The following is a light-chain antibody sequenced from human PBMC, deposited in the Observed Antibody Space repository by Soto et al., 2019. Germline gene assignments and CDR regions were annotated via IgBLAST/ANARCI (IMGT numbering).Light chain of an antibody. J-gene: IGKJ1*01. CDR1: QSVSNNY. CDR3: QQDGSSGT. V-gene: IGKV3-20*01. CDR2: GAS. Sequence: EIVLTQSPGTLSLSPGERATLSCRASQSVSNNYLAWYQQKPGQAPRLLIYGASNRATGIPDRFSGSGSGTDFTLTISRLEPEDFAVYYCQQDGSSGTFGQGTNVEIK.